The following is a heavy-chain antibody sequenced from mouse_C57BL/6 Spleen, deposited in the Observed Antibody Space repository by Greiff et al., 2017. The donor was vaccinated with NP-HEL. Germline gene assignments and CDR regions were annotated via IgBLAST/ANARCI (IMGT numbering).Heavy chain of an antibody. CDR3: ARFKVITTVESAMDY. Sequence: VQLQQSGAELVKPGASVKISCKASGYAFSSYWMNWVKQRPGKGLEWIGQIYPGDGDTNYNGKFKGKATLTADKSSSTAYMQLSSLTSEDSAVYFCARFKVITTVESAMDYWGQGTSVTVSS. D-gene: IGHD1-1*01. J-gene: IGHJ4*01. V-gene: IGHV1-80*01. CDR2: IYPGDGDT. CDR1: GYAFSSYW.